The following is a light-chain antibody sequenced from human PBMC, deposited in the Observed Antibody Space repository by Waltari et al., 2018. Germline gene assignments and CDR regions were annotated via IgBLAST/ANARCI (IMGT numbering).Light chain of an antibody. Sequence: QSALTQPRSVSGSPGQSVTISCTGTSSDVGGYNYVYWYQPHPGKAPKLMMYDDSTRPSVSPVRFYGSKSGNAASLTICGLQSEDEADYYCCSYAGSYTVVFGGGTKLSVL. CDR1: SSDVGGYNY. CDR2: DDS. CDR3: CSYAGSYTVV. J-gene: IGLJ2*01. V-gene: IGLV2-11*01.